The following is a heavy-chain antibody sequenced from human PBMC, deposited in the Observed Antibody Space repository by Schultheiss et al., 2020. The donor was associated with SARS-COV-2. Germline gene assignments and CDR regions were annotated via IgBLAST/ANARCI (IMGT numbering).Heavy chain of an antibody. CDR1: GYTFTSYY. Sequence: ASVKVSCKASGYTFTSYYMHWVRQAPGQGLEWMGIINPNSGGTNYAQKFQGRVTMTRDTSISTAYMELSSLRSEDTAVYYCARDSEPRKRGIAVAASNWFDPWGQGTLVTVSS. CDR2: INPNSGGT. V-gene: IGHV1-2*02. J-gene: IGHJ5*02. D-gene: IGHD6-19*01. CDR3: ARDSEPRKRGIAVAASNWFDP.